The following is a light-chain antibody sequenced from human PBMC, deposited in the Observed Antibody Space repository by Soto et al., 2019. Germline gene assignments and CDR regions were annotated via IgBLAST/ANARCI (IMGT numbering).Light chain of an antibody. CDR3: FSYTTSKMYV. Sequence: QSVLTQPASVSGSPGQSITISCTGTSSDIGSYNYVSWYQRHPGKVPQLMIYDVSNRPSWGSNRFSGSKYGNTASVTLSGPHAEDEADYYCFSYTTSKMYVFGTGTTVTV. V-gene: IGLV2-14*03. CDR1: SSDIGSYNY. J-gene: IGLJ1*01. CDR2: DVS.